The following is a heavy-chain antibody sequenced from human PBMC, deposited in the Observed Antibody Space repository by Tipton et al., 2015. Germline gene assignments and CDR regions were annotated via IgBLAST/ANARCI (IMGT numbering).Heavy chain of an antibody. CDR3: VRRRIEAAGTFGY. CDR2: LYYSGST. Sequence: PGLVKPSETLSLICTVSGGTISSNYYWAWIRQSPGKGLEWVASLYYSGSTYYNPSLKSRVTISVDTSKNQFSLKLSSVTAADTAVYYCVRRRIEAAGTFGYWGQGTLVTVSS. J-gene: IGHJ4*02. CDR1: GGTISSNYY. D-gene: IGHD6-13*01. V-gene: IGHV4-39*01.